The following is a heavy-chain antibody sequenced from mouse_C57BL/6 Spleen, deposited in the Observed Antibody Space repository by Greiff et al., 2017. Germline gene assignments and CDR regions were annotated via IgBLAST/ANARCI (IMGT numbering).Heavy chain of an antibody. J-gene: IGHJ2*01. V-gene: IGHV1-80*01. CDR2: IYPGDGDT. CDR3: ARGYYHDY. Sequence: LKESGASVKISCKASGYAFSSYWMNWVKQRPGKGLEWIGQIYPGDGDTNYNGKFKGKATLTADKSSSTAYMQLSSLTSEDSAVYFCARGYYHDYWGQGTTLTVSS. CDR1: GYAFSSYW. D-gene: IGHD1-1*01.